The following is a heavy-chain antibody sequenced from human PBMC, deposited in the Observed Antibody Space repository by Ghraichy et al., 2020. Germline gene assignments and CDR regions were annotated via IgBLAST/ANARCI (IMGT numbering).Heavy chain of an antibody. CDR2: IWYDGSNK. D-gene: IGHD2-21*02. V-gene: IGHV3-33*01. CDR1: GFTFSSYG. J-gene: IGHJ4*02. CDR3: ARDLGRSVVTATPDY. Sequence: GGSLRLSCAASGFTFSSYGMHWVRQAPGKGLEWVAVIWYDGSNKYYADSVKGRFTISRDNSKNTLYLQMNSLRAEDTAVYYCARDLGRSVVTATPDYWGQGTLVTVSS.